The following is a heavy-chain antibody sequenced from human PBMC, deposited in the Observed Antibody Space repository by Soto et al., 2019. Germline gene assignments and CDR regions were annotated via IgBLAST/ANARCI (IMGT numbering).Heavy chain of an antibody. Sequence: EVQLVESGGGLVQPGGSLRLSCAASGFSFSGYWMSWVRQAPGKGLEWVAKIKPDGLQTSYVDSVKGRFTISRDNAKNSLYLQMNNLRAEDTAVDYCARDGLLDRGVTNYFDYCGQGNLVTVSS. CDR2: IKPDGLQT. V-gene: IGHV3-7*01. CDR3: ARDGLLDRGVTNYFDY. J-gene: IGHJ4*02. D-gene: IGHD3-10*01. CDR1: GFSFSGYW.